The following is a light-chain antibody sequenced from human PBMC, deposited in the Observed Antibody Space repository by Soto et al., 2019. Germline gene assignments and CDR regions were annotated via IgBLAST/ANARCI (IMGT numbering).Light chain of an antibody. CDR1: SSDVGGYNY. J-gene: IGLJ3*02. CDR3: SSYTSSSTLV. Sequence: QSVLTQPASVSGSPGQSITISCTGTSSDVGGYNYVSWYQQHPGKAPKLMIYEVNYRPSGVSNRFSGSKSGNRASLTISGLQAEDEADYYCSSYTSSSTLVFGGGTKLTVL. CDR2: EVN. V-gene: IGLV2-14*01.